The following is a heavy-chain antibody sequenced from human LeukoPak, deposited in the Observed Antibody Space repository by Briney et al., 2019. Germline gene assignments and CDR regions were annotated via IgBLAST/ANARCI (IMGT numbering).Heavy chain of an antibody. CDR2: IYSGGST. J-gene: IGHJ4*02. D-gene: IGHD3-22*01. Sequence: GGSLRLSCAASGFTVSSNYMSWVRQAPGKGLEWVSVIYSGGSTYYADSVRGRFTIFRDNSKNTLYLQMNSLRAEDTAVYYCAKDLPYYYDSSGSDYWGQGTLVTVSS. V-gene: IGHV3-53*05. CDR1: GFTVSSNY. CDR3: AKDLPYYYDSSGSDY.